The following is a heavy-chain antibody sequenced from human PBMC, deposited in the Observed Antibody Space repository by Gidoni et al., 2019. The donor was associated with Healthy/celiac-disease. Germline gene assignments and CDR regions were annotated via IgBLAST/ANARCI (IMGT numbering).Heavy chain of an antibody. CDR1: GGSFSGYY. V-gene: IGHV4-34*01. Sequence: QVQLQQWGAGLLKPSETLSLTCAVYGGSFSGYYWSWIRQPPGKGLEWIGEINHSGSTNYNPSLKSRVTISVDTSKNQFSLKLSSVTAADTAVYYCARIVDAAGGAFWALTRNYGMDVWGQGTTVTVSS. CDR3: ARIVDAAGGAFWALTRNYGMDV. D-gene: IGHD3-22*01. CDR2: INHSGST. J-gene: IGHJ6*02.